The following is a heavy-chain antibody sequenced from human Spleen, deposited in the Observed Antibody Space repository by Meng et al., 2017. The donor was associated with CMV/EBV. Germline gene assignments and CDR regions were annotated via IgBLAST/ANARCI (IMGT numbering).Heavy chain of an antibody. J-gene: IGHJ6*02. CDR3: ARDRLSSYYDFGSASYARIHGVDA. D-gene: IGHD3-3*01. V-gene: IGHV3-30*04. Sequence: GESLKISCAASGFTFSSYAMHWVRQAPGKGLEWVAVISYDGSNKYYADSVKGRFTISRDNSKNTLYLQMNSLRAEDTAVYYCARDRLSSYYDFGSASYARIHGVDAWGQGTTVTVSS. CDR2: ISYDGSNK. CDR1: GFTFSSYA.